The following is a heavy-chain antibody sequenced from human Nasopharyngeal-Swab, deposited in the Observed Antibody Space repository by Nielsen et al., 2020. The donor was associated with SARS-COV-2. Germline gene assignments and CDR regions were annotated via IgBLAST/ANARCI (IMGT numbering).Heavy chain of an antibody. D-gene: IGHD1-26*01. CDR1: GFTFSSYA. V-gene: IGHV3-23*01. Sequence: GESLKISCAASGFTFSSYAMSWVRQAPGKGLEWVSAISGSGGSTYYADSVKGRFTISRDNSKNTLYLQMNSLRAEDTAVYYCAKVGGRWEPYKYYFDYWGQGTLVTVSS. CDR2: ISGSGGST. CDR3: AKVGGRWEPYKYYFDY. J-gene: IGHJ4*02.